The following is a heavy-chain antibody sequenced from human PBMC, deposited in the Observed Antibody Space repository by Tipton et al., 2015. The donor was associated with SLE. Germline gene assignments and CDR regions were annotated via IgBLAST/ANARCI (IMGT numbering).Heavy chain of an antibody. CDR2: TYTRGHT. J-gene: IGHJ3*02. V-gene: IGHV4-4*08. CDR1: GGSISSYS. CDR3: TNSHSSGWYDAFDI. Sequence: TLSLTCTVSGGSISSYSWSWIRQPPGKGVEGTGYTYTRGHTNYNPTLKSRVTISVDTYKHQFPLKRSSVTAADTAVYYCTNSHSSGWYDAFDIWGQGTMVTVSS. D-gene: IGHD6-19*01.